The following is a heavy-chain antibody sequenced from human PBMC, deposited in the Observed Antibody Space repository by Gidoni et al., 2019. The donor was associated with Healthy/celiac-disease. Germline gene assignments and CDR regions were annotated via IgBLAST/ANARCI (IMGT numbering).Heavy chain of an antibody. D-gene: IGHD2-2*02. J-gene: IGHJ6*02. V-gene: IGHV1-69*01. Sequence: LEWMGGIIPIFGTANYAQKFQGRVTITADESTSTAYMELSSLRSEDTAVYYCAGRFAVVPAAIDAGVDVWGQGTTVTVSS. CDR2: IIPIFGTA. CDR3: AGRFAVVPAAIDAGVDV.